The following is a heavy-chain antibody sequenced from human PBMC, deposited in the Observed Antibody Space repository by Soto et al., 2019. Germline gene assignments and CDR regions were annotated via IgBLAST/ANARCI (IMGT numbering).Heavy chain of an antibody. CDR3: VKDEIYDFWSGYQNFPPDY. J-gene: IGHJ4*02. CDR1: GFSFSTYA. CDR2: ISGSGGST. Sequence: EVQLLESGGGSAQPGGSLRLSCAASGFSFSTYAMSWVRQPPGKGLEWVSGISGSGGSTYYADSVKGRFTISRDNSKNTLNLQMNSLRVEDTAVYYCVKDEIYDFWSGYQNFPPDYWGQGTLVTVSS. V-gene: IGHV3-23*01. D-gene: IGHD3-3*01.